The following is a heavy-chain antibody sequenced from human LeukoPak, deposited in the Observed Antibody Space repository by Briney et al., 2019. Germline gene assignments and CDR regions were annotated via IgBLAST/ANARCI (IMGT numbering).Heavy chain of an antibody. CDR3: ARDHHSSGYSFDY. D-gene: IGHD3-22*01. CDR2: IWYDGSNK. J-gene: IGHJ4*02. CDR1: GFTFSSYG. Sequence: GRSLRLSCAASGFTFSSYGMHWVRQAPGKGLEWVAVIWYDGSNKYYADSVKGRFTISRDNSKNTLHLQMNSLRAEDTAVYYCARDHHSSGYSFDYWGQGTLVTVSS. V-gene: IGHV3-33*01.